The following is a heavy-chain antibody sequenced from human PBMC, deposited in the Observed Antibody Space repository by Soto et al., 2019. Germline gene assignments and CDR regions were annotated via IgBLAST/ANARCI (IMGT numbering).Heavy chain of an antibody. CDR3: ASLGGGDWANYYYYYGMDV. D-gene: IGHD2-21*02. CDR2: VTANGGST. V-gene: IGHV3-23*01. Sequence: EVQLLESGGGFVQPGGSLRLSCAATGFTFSVYAMTWVRQAPGKGLEWVSAVTANGGSTYSADSVKGRFTISRDNSKNTLVLQMNSRRAEDTAVYYCASLGGGDWANYYYYYGMDVWGQGTTVTVSS. CDR1: GFTFSVYA. J-gene: IGHJ6*02.